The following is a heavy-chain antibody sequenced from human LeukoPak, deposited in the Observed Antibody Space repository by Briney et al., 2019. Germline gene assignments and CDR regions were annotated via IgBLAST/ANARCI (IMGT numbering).Heavy chain of an antibody. CDR1: GGSISSGSYY. CDR3: AREMVVPAAAGWFDP. CDR2: IYTSGST. V-gene: IGHV4-61*02. D-gene: IGHD2-2*01. Sequence: SETLSLTCTVSGGSISSGSYYWSWIRQPAGKGLEWIGRIYTSGSTNYNPSLKSRVTISVDTSKNQFSLKLSSVTAADTAVYYCAREMVVPAAAGWFDPRGQGTLVTVSS. J-gene: IGHJ5*02.